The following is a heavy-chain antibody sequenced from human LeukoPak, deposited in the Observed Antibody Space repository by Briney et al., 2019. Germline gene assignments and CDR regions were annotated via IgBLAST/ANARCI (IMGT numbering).Heavy chain of an antibody. CDR1: GVSIYDYY. Sequence: PSETLSLTCTASGVSIYDYYWIWIRQPPGKGLEWIGYVYYSGITNYNPSLKSRATISLDTSKSQFSLKLSSVTAADTGVYFCARHLYCGYDRVFDYWGKGSLVTVSS. CDR3: ARHLYCGYDRVFDY. D-gene: IGHD5-12*01. J-gene: IGHJ4*02. V-gene: IGHV4-59*08. CDR2: VYYSGIT.